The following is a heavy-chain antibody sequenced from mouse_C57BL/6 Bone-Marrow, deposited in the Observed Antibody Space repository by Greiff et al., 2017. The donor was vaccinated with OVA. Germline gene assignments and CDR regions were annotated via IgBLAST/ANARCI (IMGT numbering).Heavy chain of an antibody. J-gene: IGHJ3*01. Sequence: VQLVESGAELVKPGASVKLSCKASGYTFTEYTIHWVKQRPGQGLEWIGWFYPGSGSIKYNEKFKDKATLTADKSSSTVYMELSRLTSEDSAVYFCARHEGNWAWFAYWGQGTLVTVSA. CDR2: FYPGSGSI. CDR3: ARHEGNWAWFAY. D-gene: IGHD4-1*01. V-gene: IGHV1-62-2*01. CDR1: GYTFTEYT.